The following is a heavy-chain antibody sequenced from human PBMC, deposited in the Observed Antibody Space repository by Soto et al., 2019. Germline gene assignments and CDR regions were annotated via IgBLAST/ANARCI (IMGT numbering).Heavy chain of an antibody. CDR2: IPQDGVDG. CDR1: GFTFRMYS. J-gene: IGHJ6*02. CDR3: ARDHLILPAHDFFYGSDV. D-gene: IGHD2-21*02. V-gene: IGHV3-7*03. Sequence: GGSLRLSCEVCGFTFRMYSMSWVRQGPGKGLEWVAKIPQDGVDGHYADSVKGRFTISRDNGKNSLYLQLNNLRAEDTAVYYCARDHLILPAHDFFYGSDVWGRGATVTVSS.